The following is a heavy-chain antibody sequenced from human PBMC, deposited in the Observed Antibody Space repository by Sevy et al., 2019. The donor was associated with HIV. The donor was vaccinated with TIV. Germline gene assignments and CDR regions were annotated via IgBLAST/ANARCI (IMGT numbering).Heavy chain of an antibody. J-gene: IGHJ3*02. CDR3: AREDTSIAAKSAFDI. D-gene: IGHD6-6*01. CDR1: GGSISSYY. Sequence: SETLSLTCTVSGGSISSYYWSWIRQPAGKGLEWIGRIYTSGSTNYNPSLKSRVTMSVDTSKNQFSLKLSSVTAADTAVYYCAREDTSIAAKSAFDIWGQGTMVIVSS. CDR2: IYTSGST. V-gene: IGHV4-4*07.